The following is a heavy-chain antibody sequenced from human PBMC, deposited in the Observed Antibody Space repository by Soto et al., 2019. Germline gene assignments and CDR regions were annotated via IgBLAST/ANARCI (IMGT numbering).Heavy chain of an antibody. D-gene: IGHD5-18*01. CDR1: GGSISSSSYY. Sequence: QLQLQESGPGLVKPSETLSLTCTVSGGSISSSSYYWGWIRQPPGKGLEWIGSIYYSGSTYYNPSLKSRVTISVDTSKYRVTLKLSSVTAADTAVYYCARLDTAMVTYDAFDIWGQGTMVTVSS. CDR3: ARLDTAMVTYDAFDI. J-gene: IGHJ3*02. CDR2: IYYSGST. V-gene: IGHV4-39*01.